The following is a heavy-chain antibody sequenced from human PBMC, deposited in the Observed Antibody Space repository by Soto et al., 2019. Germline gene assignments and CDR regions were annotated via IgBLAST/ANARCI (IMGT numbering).Heavy chain of an antibody. CDR1: GGSISSGGYY. CDR2: IYYSGST. J-gene: IGHJ4*02. D-gene: IGHD4-17*01. Sequence: PSETLSLTCTVSGGSISSGGYYWSWIRQHPGKGLEWIGYIYYSGSTYYNPSLKSRVTISVDTSKNQFSLKLSSVTAADTAVYYCARGLPSYGEGAIDYWGQGTLVTVSS. V-gene: IGHV4-31*03. CDR3: ARGLPSYGEGAIDY.